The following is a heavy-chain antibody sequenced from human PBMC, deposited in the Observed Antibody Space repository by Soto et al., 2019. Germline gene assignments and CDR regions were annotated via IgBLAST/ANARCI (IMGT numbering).Heavy chain of an antibody. CDR3: ARDWGQQWLAYGLDV. D-gene: IGHD6-19*01. CDR1: GYTFTNFG. CDR2: ISTYNGHT. Sequence: ASVKVSCKASGYTFTNFGISWVRQAPGQGLEWMGWISTYNGHTTSAQQLQGRLTMTTDTSTSTASMELRSLRSDDAAVYFCARDWGQQWLAYGLDVWGQGTRVTVSS. V-gene: IGHV1-18*01. J-gene: IGHJ6*02.